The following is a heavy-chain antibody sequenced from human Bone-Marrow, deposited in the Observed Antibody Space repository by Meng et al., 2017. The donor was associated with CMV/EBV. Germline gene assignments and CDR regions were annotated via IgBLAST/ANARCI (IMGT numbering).Heavy chain of an antibody. J-gene: IGHJ4*01. CDR3: ARAMIIAARALDF. D-gene: IGHD6-6*01. V-gene: IGHV3-30*03. CDR1: GFSFNDYG. CDR2: ITYDGSNT. Sequence: GGSLRLSCAVSGFSFNDYGMHWVRQAPGKGLEWVTFITYDGSNTYYADSVKGRFTISRDNSKNTLYLQMNSLRDEDTAVYYCARAMIIAARALDFWGQERWSPSPQ.